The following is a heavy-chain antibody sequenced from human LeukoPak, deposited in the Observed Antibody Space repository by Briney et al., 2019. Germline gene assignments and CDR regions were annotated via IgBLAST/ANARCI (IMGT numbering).Heavy chain of an antibody. Sequence: SVKVSCKASGGTFSSYAISWVRQAPGQGLEWMGGIIPIFGTANYAQKFQGRVMITADESTSTAYMELSSLRSEDTAVYYCAREGIAARPTTNYYYYGMDVWGQGTTVTVSS. CDR1: GGTFSSYA. D-gene: IGHD6-6*01. CDR2: IIPIFGTA. V-gene: IGHV1-69*13. J-gene: IGHJ6*02. CDR3: AREGIAARPTTNYYYYGMDV.